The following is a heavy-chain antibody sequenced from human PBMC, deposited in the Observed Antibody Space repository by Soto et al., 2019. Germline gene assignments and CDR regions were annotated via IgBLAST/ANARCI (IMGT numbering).Heavy chain of an antibody. Sequence: GGSLRLSCAASGVTFSSYAMHWVRQAPGKGLEWVAVISYDGSNKYYADSVKGRFTISRDNSKNTLYLQMNSLRAEDTAVYYCARDEKLLGLLPFDYWGQGTLVTVSS. CDR3: ARDEKLLGLLPFDY. D-gene: IGHD2-15*01. CDR1: GVTFSSYA. V-gene: IGHV3-30-3*01. CDR2: ISYDGSNK. J-gene: IGHJ4*02.